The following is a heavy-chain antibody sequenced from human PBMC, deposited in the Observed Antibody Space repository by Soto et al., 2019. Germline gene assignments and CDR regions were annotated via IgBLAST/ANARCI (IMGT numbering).Heavy chain of an antibody. CDR3: ATPGDYVAF. Sequence: QLQLQESGPGLVTPSGTLSLTCTVSGASISTSTYYWGWVRQPPGKGLEWIGSTRNTNYNPSLKSRVTISINTSKDQFSLRLRSVPAADTAVYYCATPGDYVAFWGQGTLVTVSS. CDR1: GASISTSTYY. D-gene: IGHD4-17*01. J-gene: IGHJ1*01. CDR2: TRNT. V-gene: IGHV4-39*01.